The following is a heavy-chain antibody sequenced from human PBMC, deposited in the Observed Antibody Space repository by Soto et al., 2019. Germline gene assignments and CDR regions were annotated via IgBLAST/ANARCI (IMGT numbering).Heavy chain of an antibody. D-gene: IGHD1-1*01. Sequence: SETLSLTWTVSGGSVSSGDYYWSWIRQPPGKGLQWIGYVYYSGSTDYNPSLKSRVTISVDTSKNQFSLKLTSVTVADTAVYYCARERTGDPTFFDYWGQGSLVTVSS. V-gene: IGHV4-61*08. J-gene: IGHJ4*02. CDR2: VYYSGST. CDR3: ARERTGDPTFFDY. CDR1: GGSVSSGDYY.